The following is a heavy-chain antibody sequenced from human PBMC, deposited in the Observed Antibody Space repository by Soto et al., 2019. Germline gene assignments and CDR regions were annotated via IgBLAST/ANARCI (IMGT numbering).Heavy chain of an antibody. V-gene: IGHV1-18*01. CDR2: ISAYNGNR. CDR3: ARGRIVASIHDAFEI. CDR1: GYTFTSYV. D-gene: IGHD5-12*01. J-gene: IGHJ3*02. Sequence: GSSLKVSCKSSGYTFTSYVISWVRQAPGQGLEWVAWISAYNGNRDTAQKFQGRVTMTLDTSTDTAHMELGDLTSADTGVYYCARGRIVASIHDAFEIWGQGTKVTVSS.